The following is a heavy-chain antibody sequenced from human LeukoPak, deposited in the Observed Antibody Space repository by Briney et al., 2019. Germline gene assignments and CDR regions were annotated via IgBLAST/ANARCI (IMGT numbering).Heavy chain of an antibody. J-gene: IGHJ5*02. Sequence: PGGSLRLSCAASGFTFSSYWMNWVRQAPGKGLEWVANIKQDGSEKYYVDSVKGRFTISRDNAKNSLYLQMNTLRAEDTAVYSCARGADGVSSNSRGWFDPWGQGTLVTVSS. V-gene: IGHV3-7*01. CDR3: ARGADGVSSNSRGWFDP. CDR2: IKQDGSEK. D-gene: IGHD2-15*01. CDR1: GFTFSSYW.